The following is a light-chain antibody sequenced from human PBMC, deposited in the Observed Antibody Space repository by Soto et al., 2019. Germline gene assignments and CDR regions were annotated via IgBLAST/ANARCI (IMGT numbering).Light chain of an antibody. Sequence: EIVMTQSPATLSVSPGERVTLSRRASQSVRSNLAWYQQKPGQVPRVLIYGASTRAIGIPDRFSGSGSGTEFTLTISSLQSEDLAVYYCQHYNNLWGFGGGTKVEIK. CDR3: QHYNNLWG. J-gene: IGKJ4*01. CDR1: QSVRSN. V-gene: IGKV3-15*01. CDR2: GAS.